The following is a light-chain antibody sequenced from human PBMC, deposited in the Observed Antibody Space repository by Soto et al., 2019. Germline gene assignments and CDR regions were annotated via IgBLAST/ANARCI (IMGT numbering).Light chain of an antibody. CDR2: EVS. J-gene: IGLJ1*01. CDR3: SSYSSARV. Sequence: QSALTQPDSVSGSPGQSIAISCTGTSSDVGAYNYVSWYQHHPGKAPKLMIYEVSNRPSGVSNRFSGSKSGNTASLTISGLQADDEADYYCSSYSSARVFGTGTKLTV. V-gene: IGLV2-14*01. CDR1: SSDVGAYNY.